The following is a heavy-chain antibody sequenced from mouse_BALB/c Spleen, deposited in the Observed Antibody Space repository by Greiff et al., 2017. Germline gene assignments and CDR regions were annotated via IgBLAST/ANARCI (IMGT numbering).Heavy chain of an antibody. J-gene: IGHJ2*01. CDR1: GFNIKDTY. CDR2: IDPANGNT. V-gene: IGHV14-3*02. Sequence: EVKLVESGAELVKPGASVKLSCTASGFNIKDTYMHWVKQRPEQGLEWIGRIDPANGNTKYDPKFQGKATITADTSSNTAYLQLSSLTSEDAAVYYCAVHYYGYGYWGQGTTLTVSS. D-gene: IGHD1-2*01. CDR3: AVHYYGYGY.